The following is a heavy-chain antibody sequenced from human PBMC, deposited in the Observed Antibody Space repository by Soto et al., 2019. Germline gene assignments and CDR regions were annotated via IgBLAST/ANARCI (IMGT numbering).Heavy chain of an antibody. Sequence: QVQLVQSGAEVKKPGSSVKVSCKASGGSFSTYTINWVRQAPGQGLEWMGRIIPVIGIGNYAQKFKGRVTITADKSTSTAYMELSSLSSEDTAVYYCAGEDYDYYYLDVWGKGTTVTVSS. CDR2: IIPVIGIG. V-gene: IGHV1-69*08. CDR1: GGSFSTYT. CDR3: AGEDYDYYYLDV. J-gene: IGHJ6*03.